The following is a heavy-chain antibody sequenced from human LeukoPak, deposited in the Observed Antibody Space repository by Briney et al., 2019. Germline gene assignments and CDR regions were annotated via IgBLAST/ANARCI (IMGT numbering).Heavy chain of an antibody. D-gene: IGHD2-15*01. CDR1: GYTFTGYY. J-gene: IGHJ6*03. V-gene: IGHV1-2*02. CDR2: INPNSGGT. CDR3: ARDFWYCSGRSCYRNYYYMDV. Sequence: ASVKASCKASGYTFTGYYMHWVRQAPGQGLEWMGWINPNSGGTNYAQKFQGRVTMTRDTSISTAYMELSRLRSDDTAVYYCARDFWYCSGRSCYRNYYYMDVWGKGTTVTISS.